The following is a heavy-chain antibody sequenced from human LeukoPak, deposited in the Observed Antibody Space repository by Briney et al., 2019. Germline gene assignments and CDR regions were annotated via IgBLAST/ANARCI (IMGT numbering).Heavy chain of an antibody. D-gene: IGHD3-9*01. V-gene: IGHV3-53*01. J-gene: IGHJ6*04. CDR3: ARGGVDILTGYYQNGMDV. CDR1: GFTVSSNY. Sequence: GGSLRLSCAASGFTVSSNYMSWVRQAPGKGLEWVSVIYSGGSTYYADSVKGRFTISRDNSKNTLYLQMNSLRAEDTAVYYCARGGVDILTGYYQNGMDVWGKGTTVTVSS. CDR2: IYSGGST.